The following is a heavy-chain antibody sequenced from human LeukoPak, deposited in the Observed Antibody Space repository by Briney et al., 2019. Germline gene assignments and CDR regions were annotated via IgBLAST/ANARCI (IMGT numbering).Heavy chain of an antibody. CDR2: IYHSGST. J-gene: IGHJ4*02. V-gene: IGHV4-4*02. D-gene: IGHD3-10*01. Sequence: PSGTLSLTCAVSGGSISSSNWWSWVRQPPGKGLEWIGEIYHSGSTNYNPSLKSRVTISVDTSKNQFSLKLTSVTAADTAVYYCARRPLDYFASGSYWNYWGQGTLVTVSS. CDR3: ARRPLDYFASGSYWNY. CDR1: GGSISSSNW.